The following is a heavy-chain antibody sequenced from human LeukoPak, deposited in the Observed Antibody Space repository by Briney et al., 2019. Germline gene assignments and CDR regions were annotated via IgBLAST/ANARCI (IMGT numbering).Heavy chain of an antibody. CDR3: ARGSGSYYSYFDY. D-gene: IGHD3-10*01. CDR1: GFTFSDHY. Sequence: GGSLRLSCAASGFTFSDHYMSWIRQAPGKGPEYISYIDGSGGTKYYADSVKGRVTISRDNAKNSLYLQMNSLRAEDTAVYYCARGSGSYYSYFDYWGQGTLVTVSS. V-gene: IGHV3-11*04. CDR2: IDGSGGTK. J-gene: IGHJ4*02.